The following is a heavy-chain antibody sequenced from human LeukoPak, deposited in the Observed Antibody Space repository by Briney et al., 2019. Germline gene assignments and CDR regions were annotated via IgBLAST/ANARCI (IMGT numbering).Heavy chain of an antibody. V-gene: IGHV3-48*01. J-gene: IGHJ4*02. CDR3: AREVFYGSGRRLDY. CDR2: ISPSSSTI. Sequence: GGSLTLSCAASGFTFSNKSMNWVRQAPGKGLEWVSYISPSSSTIYYADSVKGRFTISRDNAKNSLYLQMNSLSAEDTAVYYCAREVFYGSGRRLDYWGQGTLVTVSS. D-gene: IGHD3-10*01. CDR1: GFTFSNKS.